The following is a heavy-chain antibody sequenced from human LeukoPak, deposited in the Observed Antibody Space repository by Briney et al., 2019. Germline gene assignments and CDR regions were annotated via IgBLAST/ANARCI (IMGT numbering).Heavy chain of an antibody. CDR1: GFTFSSYA. V-gene: IGHV3-23*01. Sequence: GGSLRLSCAASGFTFSSYAMSWVRQAPGKGLGWVSAISGSGGSTYYADSVKGRFTISRDNSKNTLYLQMNSLRAEDTAVYYCAKDRVPSSIAAAGTFDYWGQGTLVTVSS. D-gene: IGHD6-13*01. CDR2: ISGSGGST. CDR3: AKDRVPSSIAAAGTFDY. J-gene: IGHJ4*02.